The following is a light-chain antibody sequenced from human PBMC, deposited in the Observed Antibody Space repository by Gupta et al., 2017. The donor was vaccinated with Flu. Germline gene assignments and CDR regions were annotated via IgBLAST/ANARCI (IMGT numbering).Light chain of an antibody. Sequence: SLSASVGDRVASTCQANEDISNYLNWYQQKPGKAPKLLIYEASNLETGVPARFSGTGSGLEFTLTFNNLQAEDTGTYFCKQVDDGPHITFGPGTKVDV. CDR2: EAS. CDR3: KQVDDGPHIT. CDR1: EDISNY. J-gene: IGKJ3*01. V-gene: IGKV1-33*01.